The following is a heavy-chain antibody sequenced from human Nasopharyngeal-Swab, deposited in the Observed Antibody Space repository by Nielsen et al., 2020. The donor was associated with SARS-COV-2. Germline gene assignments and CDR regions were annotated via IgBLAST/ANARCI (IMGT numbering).Heavy chain of an antibody. CDR1: GFTFSSYA. CDR3: AKDSWDIVVVVAVPYYYYYMDV. V-gene: IGHV3-30*04. D-gene: IGHD2-15*01. CDR2: ISYDGSNK. J-gene: IGHJ6*03. Sequence: GGSLRLSCAASGFTFSSYAMHWVRQAPGKGLEWVAVISYDGSNKYYADSVKGRFTISRDNSKNTLYLQMNSLRAEDTAVYYCAKDSWDIVVVVAVPYYYYYMDVWGKGTTVTVSS.